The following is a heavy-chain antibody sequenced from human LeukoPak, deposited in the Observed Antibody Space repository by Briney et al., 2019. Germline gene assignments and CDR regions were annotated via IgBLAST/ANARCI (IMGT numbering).Heavy chain of an antibody. J-gene: IGHJ4*02. D-gene: IGHD5-18*01. Sequence: SSAKVSCKASGGAFCSVAISRGRPAPGQGLEWMGGIIPIFGTANYAQKFQGRVTITTDQSTSTAYMELSSLRSEDTAVYYCAVTKSGYSYGSPSYYFDYWGQGTLVTVSS. CDR3: AVTKSGYSYGSPSYYFDY. V-gene: IGHV1-69*05. CDR1: GGAFCSVA. CDR2: IIPIFGTA.